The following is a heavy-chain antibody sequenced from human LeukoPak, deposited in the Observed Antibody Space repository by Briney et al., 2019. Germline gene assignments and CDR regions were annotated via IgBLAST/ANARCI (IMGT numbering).Heavy chain of an antibody. CDR1: GESFSSYY. J-gene: IGHJ2*01. CDR2: INHSGST. D-gene: IGHD3-22*01. CDR3: ARPASYDSSGYSLGDWYFDL. Sequence: SETLSLTCAVYGESFSSYYWSWIRQPPGKGLEWIGEINHSGSTNYNPSLESRLTISVDRSKNQFSLKLSSVTAADTAVYYCARPASYDSSGYSLGDWYFDLWGRGTLVTVSS. V-gene: IGHV4-34*01.